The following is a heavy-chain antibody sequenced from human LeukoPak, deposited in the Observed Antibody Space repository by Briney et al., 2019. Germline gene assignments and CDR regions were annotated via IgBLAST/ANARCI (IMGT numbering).Heavy chain of an antibody. D-gene: IGHD4-17*01. V-gene: IGHV4-59*08. CDR3: ARDRYGDFEDY. CDR1: GGSISSYY. J-gene: IGHJ4*02. Sequence: SETLSLTCTVSGGSISSYYWSWIRQPPGKGLEWIGYIYYSGTPYYNPSLNSRVTISLDTSKNQFSLILNSVTAADTAMYYCARDRYGDFEDYWGQGTLVTVSS. CDR2: IYYSGTP.